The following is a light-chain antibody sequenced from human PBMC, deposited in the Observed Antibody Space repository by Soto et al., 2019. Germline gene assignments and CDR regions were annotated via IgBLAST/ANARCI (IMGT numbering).Light chain of an antibody. CDR1: QSVSSN. Sequence: EIVMTQSPATLSVSPGERATLSCSASQSVSSNLAWYQQKPGQAPRLLIYGASARATGIPARFSGSGSGTEFTLTISSLQPEDFATYYCQHYLNYPITFGQGTRLEIK. CDR3: QHYLNYPIT. V-gene: IGKV3-15*01. J-gene: IGKJ5*01. CDR2: GAS.